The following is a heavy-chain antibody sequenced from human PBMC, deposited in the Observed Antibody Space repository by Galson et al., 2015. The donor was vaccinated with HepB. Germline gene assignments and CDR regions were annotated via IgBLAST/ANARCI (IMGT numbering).Heavy chain of an antibody. D-gene: IGHD6-19*01. CDR2: ITWYSGSV. Sequence: SLRLSCAASGFTFSSYGIHWVRQAPGKGLEWVSGITWYSGSVGYADSVKGRFTLSRDNARNSLYLQMNSLRAEDTAVYYCAKQWPNIPSAFDYWGQGTLVTVSS. V-gene: IGHV3-9*01. CDR3: AKQWPNIPSAFDY. CDR1: GFTFSSYG. J-gene: IGHJ4*02.